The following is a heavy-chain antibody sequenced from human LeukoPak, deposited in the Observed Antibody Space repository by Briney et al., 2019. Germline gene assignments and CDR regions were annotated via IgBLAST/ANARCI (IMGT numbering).Heavy chain of an antibody. D-gene: IGHD3-10*01. CDR3: ARGLDYYGSGSYYTDP. CDR2: IYYSGST. CDR1: GGSISSSSYY. J-gene: IGHJ5*02. Sequence: SQTLSLTCTVSGGSISSSSYYWGWIRQPPGEGLEWTGSIYYSGSTYYNPSLKSRVSISVDTSQNQFSLKLSSVTAADTAVYYCARGLDYYGSGSYYTDPWGQGTLVTVSS. V-gene: IGHV4-39*07.